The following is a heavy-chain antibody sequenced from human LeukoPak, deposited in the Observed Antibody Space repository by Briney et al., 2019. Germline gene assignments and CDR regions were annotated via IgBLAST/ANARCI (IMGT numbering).Heavy chain of an antibody. Sequence: GGSLRLSCAASGFTFSTYTMAWVRQAPGGGLEWVSGISGDGCSTYYADSVKGRFAISRDNSKSALYLQMNSLRAEDTAVYYCAKDFGRNLGGPGYWGRGTLVTISS. CDR1: GFTFSTYT. CDR3: AKDFGRNLGGPGY. V-gene: IGHV3-23*01. CDR2: ISGDGCST. J-gene: IGHJ4*02. D-gene: IGHD3-10*01.